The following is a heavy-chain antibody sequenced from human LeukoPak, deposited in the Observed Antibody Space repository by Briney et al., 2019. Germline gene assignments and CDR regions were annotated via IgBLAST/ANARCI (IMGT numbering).Heavy chain of an antibody. V-gene: IGHV5-51*01. CDR2: IYPGDSDT. CDR3: ARLPYYDFWSGYRNWFDP. D-gene: IGHD3-3*01. Sequence: GESLKISCKGSGYSFTSYWIGWVRQMPGKGLEWMGIIYPGDSDTRYSPSFQGQVTISADKSISTAYLQWSSLKASDTAMCYRARLPYYDFWSGYRNWFDPWGQGTLVTVSS. J-gene: IGHJ5*02. CDR1: GYSFTSYW.